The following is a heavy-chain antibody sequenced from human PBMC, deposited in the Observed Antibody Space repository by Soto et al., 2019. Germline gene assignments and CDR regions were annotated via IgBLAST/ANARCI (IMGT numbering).Heavy chain of an antibody. J-gene: IGHJ4*02. CDR1: GFMFRSYE. CDR2: ISSGGTSM. CDR3: ASAACGHREGDC. V-gene: IGHV3-48*03. Sequence: EVQLVESGGGLVQPGGSLRLSCAASGFMFRSYEMNWVRQAPGKGLEWVSYISSGGTSMYYADSVKGRFTISRDNAKNSLYLQMNSLSAEDTAVYYCASAACGHREGDCWGQGALVIVSS. D-gene: IGHD3-16*02.